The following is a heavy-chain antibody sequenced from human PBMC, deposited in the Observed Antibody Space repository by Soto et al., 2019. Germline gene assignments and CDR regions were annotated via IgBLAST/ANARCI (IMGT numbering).Heavy chain of an antibody. J-gene: IGHJ6*02. CDR2: MNPNSGNT. D-gene: IGHD3-3*01. CDR1: GYTFTSYD. CDR3: ARGSHLYYDFWSGYYGGASDGMDV. Sequence: ASLKVSCKASGYTFTSYDINCVRQATGQGLGWVGWMNPNSGNTGYAQKFQGRITMTRNTYISTAYMELSSLRSEDTAVYYCARGSHLYYDFWSGYYGGASDGMDVRGQGTTVTVS. V-gene: IGHV1-8*01.